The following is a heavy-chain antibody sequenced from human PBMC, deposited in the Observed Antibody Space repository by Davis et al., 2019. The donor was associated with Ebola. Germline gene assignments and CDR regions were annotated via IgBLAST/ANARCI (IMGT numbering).Heavy chain of an antibody. Sequence: ASVKVSCKASGNTPTGYYIHWVRQAPGQGFEWVGRINPNFGGTIYAQKFQGRVTMTIDTSINTAYMELDRLKSDDTALYYCARGHTYGRWDDRFDPWGQGTLVTVSS. D-gene: IGHD5-18*01. V-gene: IGHV1-2*06. CDR1: GNTPTGYY. CDR3: ARGHTYGRWDDRFDP. CDR2: INPNFGGT. J-gene: IGHJ5*02.